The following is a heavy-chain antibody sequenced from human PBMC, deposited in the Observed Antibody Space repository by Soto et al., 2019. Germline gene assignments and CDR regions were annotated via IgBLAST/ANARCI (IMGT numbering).Heavy chain of an antibody. J-gene: IGHJ3*02. CDR3: ARSWAGAYDAFDI. CDR2: IGGSGDSI. D-gene: IGHD3-16*01. CDR1: GFIISDYY. Sequence: QVQLVESGGGLVKPGGSLRLSCAASGFIISDYYMSWIRQGPGKGVEYIAYIGGSGDSIYHADSVKGRFTISRNNAKNSLYLQMNSLRGDDTAVYYCARSWAGAYDAFDIWGQGTMVSVSS. V-gene: IGHV3-11*01.